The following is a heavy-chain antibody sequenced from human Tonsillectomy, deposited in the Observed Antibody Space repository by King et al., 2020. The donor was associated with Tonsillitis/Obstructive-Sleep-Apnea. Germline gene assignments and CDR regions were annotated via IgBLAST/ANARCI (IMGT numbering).Heavy chain of an antibody. CDR2: IGSRPYGGTT. Sequence: VQLVESGGGLVQPGRSLRLSCTASGFTFGDYAMSWVRQAPGKGLEGVGFIGSRPYGGTTEYAASVKGRFTITRDDSKSIAYLQMNSLKTEDTALYYCTRVARFVVVPTATEGWFDPWGQGTLVTVSS. V-gene: IGHV3-49*04. CDR1: GFTFGDYA. J-gene: IGHJ5*02. D-gene: IGHD2-2*01. CDR3: TRVARFVVVPTATEGWFDP.